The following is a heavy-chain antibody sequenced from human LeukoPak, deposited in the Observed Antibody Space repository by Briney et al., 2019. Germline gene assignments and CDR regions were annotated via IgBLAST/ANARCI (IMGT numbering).Heavy chain of an antibody. CDR2: IYYRGST. CDR3: ARAEHYYGSGSYS. J-gene: IGHJ5*02. D-gene: IGHD3-10*01. CDR1: GGSISSSYYF. Sequence: PSETLSLTCTVSGGSISSSYYFWGWIRQPPGKGLEWFGSIYYRGSTYYNPSLKSRVTISIDTSKNQFSLKLSSVTAADTAVYYCARAEHYYGSGSYSWGQGTLVTVSS. V-gene: IGHV4-39*01.